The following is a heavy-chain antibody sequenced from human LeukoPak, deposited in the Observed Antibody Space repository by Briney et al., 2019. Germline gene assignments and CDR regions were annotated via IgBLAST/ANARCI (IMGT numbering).Heavy chain of an antibody. CDR1: GFTFSTYS. Sequence: GGSLRLSCAASGFTFSTYSMNWVRQAPGKGLEWVASISGSSSSYIYYADSVKGRFTISRDNAKNSLYLQMNSLRVEDTAVYYCASGPPIVYWGQGTLVTVSS. V-gene: IGHV3-21*01. J-gene: IGHJ4*02. CDR2: ISGSSSSYI. CDR3: ASGPPIVY.